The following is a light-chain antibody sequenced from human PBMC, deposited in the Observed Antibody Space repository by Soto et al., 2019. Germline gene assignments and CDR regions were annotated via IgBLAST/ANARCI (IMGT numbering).Light chain of an antibody. V-gene: IGKV1-39*01. CDR2: AAS. CDR3: QQTYSTPLT. Sequence: DIQMTQSPSSLSASVGDRVTITCRASQSISSNLNWYQQKPGKAPKLLIYAASSLQSGVPSRFSGGGSGTDFTLTISSVQPEDFATYSCQQTYSTPLTFGGGTKVEIK. CDR1: QSISSN. J-gene: IGKJ4*01.